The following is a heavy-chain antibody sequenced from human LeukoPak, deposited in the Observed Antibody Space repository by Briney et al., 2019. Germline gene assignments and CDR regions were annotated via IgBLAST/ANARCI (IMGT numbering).Heavy chain of an antibody. Sequence: PGGSLRLSCAASGFTFSSYGMSWVRQAPGKGLEWVSAISGSGGSTYYADSVKGRFTISRDNSKNTLYLQMNSLRAEDTAVYYCAKDPTTAMATYYFDYWGQGTLVTVSS. CDR2: ISGSGGST. CDR3: AKDPTTAMATYYFDY. D-gene: IGHD5-18*01. J-gene: IGHJ4*02. V-gene: IGHV3-23*01. CDR1: GFTFSSYG.